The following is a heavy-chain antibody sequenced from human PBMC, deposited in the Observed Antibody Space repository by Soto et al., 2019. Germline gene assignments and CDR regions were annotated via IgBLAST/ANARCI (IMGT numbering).Heavy chain of an antibody. CDR1: ESTFSSYA. J-gene: IGHJ4*02. V-gene: IGHV1-69*13. CDR2: IIPIFGTA. Sequence: GASVKVSCKASESTFSSYAISWVRQAPGQGLEWMGGIIPIFGTANYAQKFQGRVTITADESTSTAYMELSSLRSEDTAVYYCASAYYYDSSGPPYYFDYWGQGTLVTVSS. CDR3: ASAYYYDSSGPPYYFDY. D-gene: IGHD3-22*01.